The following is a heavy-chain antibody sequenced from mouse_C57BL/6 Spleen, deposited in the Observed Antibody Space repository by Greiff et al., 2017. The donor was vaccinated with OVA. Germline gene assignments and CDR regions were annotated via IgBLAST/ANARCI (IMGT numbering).Heavy chain of an antibody. D-gene: IGHD1-1*01. Sequence: VQLQQPGAELVKPGASVKLSCKASGYAFTSSWMNWVKQRPGQGLEWIGQIYPGDGDTNYNGKFKGKATLTADKSSSTAYMHLSSLTSEDSAVYFCARWAVVPFDYWGQGTTLTVSS. J-gene: IGHJ2*01. CDR3: ARWAVVPFDY. CDR1: GYAFTSSW. CDR2: IYPGDGDT. V-gene: IGHV1-82*01.